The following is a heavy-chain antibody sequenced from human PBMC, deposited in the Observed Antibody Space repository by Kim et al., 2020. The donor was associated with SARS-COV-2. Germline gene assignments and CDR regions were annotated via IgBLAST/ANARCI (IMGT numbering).Heavy chain of an antibody. V-gene: IGHV3-21*01. CDR3: ARDGADYGGNYYYFDY. Sequence: SVKGRFTISRDNAKNSLYLQMNSLRAEDTAVYYCARDGADYGGNYYYFDYWGQGTLVTVSS. D-gene: IGHD4-17*01. J-gene: IGHJ4*02.